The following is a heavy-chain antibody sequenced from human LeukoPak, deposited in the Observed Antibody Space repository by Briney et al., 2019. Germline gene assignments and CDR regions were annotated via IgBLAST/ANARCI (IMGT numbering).Heavy chain of an antibody. D-gene: IGHD6-19*01. J-gene: IGHJ4*02. CDR3: ARVMGIAVANDY. CDR1: GYTFTSYD. CDR2: MNPYSGNT. Sequence: GASVKVSCKASGYTFTSYDINWVRQATGQGLEWMGWMNPYSGNTGYAQKFQGRVNMTRNTSISTTYMELSSLRSEGTAVYYCARVMGIAVANDYWGQGTLVTVSS. V-gene: IGHV1-8*01.